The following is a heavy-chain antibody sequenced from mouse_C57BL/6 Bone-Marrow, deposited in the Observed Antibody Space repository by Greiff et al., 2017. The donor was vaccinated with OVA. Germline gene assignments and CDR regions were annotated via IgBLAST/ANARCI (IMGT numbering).Heavy chain of an antibody. D-gene: IGHD1-1*01. J-gene: IGHJ4*01. CDR3: TRGIYYYGSSLYYYAMDY. V-gene: IGHV1-5*01. CDR2: IYPGNSDT. CDR1: GYTFTSYW. Sequence: EVQLQQSGTVLARPGASVKMSCKTSGYTFTSYWMHWVKQRPGQGLEWIGAIYPGNSDTSYNQKFKGKAKLTAVTSASTAYMELSSLTNEDSAVYYCTRGIYYYGSSLYYYAMDYWGQGTSVTVSS.